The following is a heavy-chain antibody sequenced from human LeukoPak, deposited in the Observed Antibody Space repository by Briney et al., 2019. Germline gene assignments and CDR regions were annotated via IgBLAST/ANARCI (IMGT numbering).Heavy chain of an antibody. Sequence: PSETLSLTCTVSGGSIRSYYWSWIRQPPGKGLEWIGYIYYSGSTNYNPSLKSRVTISVDTSKNQFSLKLSSVTAADTAVYYCARERGGGGAAASFDYWGQGTLVTVSS. CDR1: GGSIRSYY. D-gene: IGHD6-13*01. J-gene: IGHJ4*02. CDR2: IYYSGST. V-gene: IGHV4-59*01. CDR3: ARERGGGGAAASFDY.